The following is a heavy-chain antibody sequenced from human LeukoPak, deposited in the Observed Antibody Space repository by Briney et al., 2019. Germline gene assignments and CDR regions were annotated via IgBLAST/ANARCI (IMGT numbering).Heavy chain of an antibody. J-gene: IGHJ4*01. Sequence: ASVKVSCKACGYTFSSYGCSWVRQAPGGGLEWLGWISAYNGNTNYAQKLQGRVTMTTDTSTSTAYMELRSLRSDDTAVYYCARDGRWLQEYYFDYWGQGTLVTVSS. CDR1: GYTFSSYG. V-gene: IGHV1-18*01. CDR3: ARDGRWLQEYYFDY. CDR2: ISAYNGNT. D-gene: IGHD5-24*01.